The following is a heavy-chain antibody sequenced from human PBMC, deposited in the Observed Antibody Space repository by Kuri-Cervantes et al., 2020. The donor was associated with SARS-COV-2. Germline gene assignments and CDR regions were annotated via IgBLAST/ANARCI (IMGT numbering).Heavy chain of an antibody. CDR2: ISYDGINK. CDR3: ARGVYCSSTSCYKGYFQH. Sequence: LSLTCAASGFTFSSYAIHWVRQAPGKGLEWVAIISYDGINKSYADSVKGRFTISRENAKNSLYLQMNSLRAEDTAVYYCARGVYCSSTSCYKGYFQHWGQGTLVTVSS. D-gene: IGHD2-2*02. V-gene: IGHV3-30*14. J-gene: IGHJ1*01. CDR1: GFTFSSYA.